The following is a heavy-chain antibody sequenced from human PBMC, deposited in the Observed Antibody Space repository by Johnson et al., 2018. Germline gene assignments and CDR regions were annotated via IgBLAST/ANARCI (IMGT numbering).Heavy chain of an antibody. CDR2: INGSGGRI. CDR1: GFNFRSYA. V-gene: IGHV3-23*04. J-gene: IGHJ3*01. Sequence: EVQLVESGGGLVQPGGSLRLSCAASGFNFRSYAMSWVRQAPGKGLEWVSGINGSGGRIYYADSVKGRFTISRDNSKKTLYLQMNSLRAEDTAVYYCAKYGGYSYENDAFDVWGQGTVVTVSS. CDR3: AKYGGYSYENDAFDV. D-gene: IGHD5-18*01.